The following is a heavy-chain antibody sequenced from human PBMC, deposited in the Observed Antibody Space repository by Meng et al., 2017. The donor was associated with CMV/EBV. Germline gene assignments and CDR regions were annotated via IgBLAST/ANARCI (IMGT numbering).Heavy chain of an antibody. D-gene: IGHD1-14*01. V-gene: IGHV4-30-4*08. CDR1: GGSISSGDYY. CDR2: IYYSGST. CDR3: ARVMGPNRTPYYFDY. Sequence: QGKLQASGPGLVKPTQTLSLTCTVSGGSISSGDYYWSWIRQPPGKGLEWIGYIYYSGSTYYNPSLKSRVTISVDTSKNQFSLKLSSVTAADTAVYYCARVMGPNRTPYYFDYWGQGTLVTVSS. J-gene: IGHJ4*02.